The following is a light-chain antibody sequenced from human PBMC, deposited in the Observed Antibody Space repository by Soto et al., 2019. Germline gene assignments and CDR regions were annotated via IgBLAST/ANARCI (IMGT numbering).Light chain of an antibody. J-gene: IGKJ1*01. Sequence: EIQMTQSPSTLSASVGDIVTITCRASQSINIWLAWYQQKAGKAPKLLIYDASTLERGVPSRCSGSGSGTECTLTISSLQPDDVATEYCQQYNSYPWTFGQGTKVDIK. CDR2: DAS. V-gene: IGKV1-5*01. CDR3: QQYNSYPWT. CDR1: QSINIW.